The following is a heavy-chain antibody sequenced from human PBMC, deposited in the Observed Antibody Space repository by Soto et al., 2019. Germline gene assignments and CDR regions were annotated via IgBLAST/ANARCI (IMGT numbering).Heavy chain of an antibody. V-gene: IGHV1-18*01. J-gene: IGHJ5*02. Sequence: QVQLVQSGAEVKKPGASVKVSCKASGYTFTSYGISWVRQAPGQGLEWMGWISAYNGNTNYAQKLQGRVTMTTDTSTSTAYMELRSLRSDDTAVYYCARDSIVVVPGKRDDWFDPWGQGTLVTVSS. D-gene: IGHD2-2*01. CDR1: GYTFTSYG. CDR2: ISAYNGNT. CDR3: ARDSIVVVPGKRDDWFDP.